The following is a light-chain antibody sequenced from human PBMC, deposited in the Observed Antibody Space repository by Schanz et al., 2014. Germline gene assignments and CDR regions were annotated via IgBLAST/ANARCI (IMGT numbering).Light chain of an antibody. CDR2: DVS. Sequence: QSALTQPPSASGSPGQSVTISCSGTSSDVGGYNYVSWYQQHPGKAPKLMIYDVSYRPSGVSDRFSGSKSGSTAFLTISGLQAEDEADYYCNSYTSSNTQVFGGGTKLTVL. V-gene: IGLV2-14*03. CDR3: NSYTSSNTQV. CDR1: SSDVGGYNY. J-gene: IGLJ3*02.